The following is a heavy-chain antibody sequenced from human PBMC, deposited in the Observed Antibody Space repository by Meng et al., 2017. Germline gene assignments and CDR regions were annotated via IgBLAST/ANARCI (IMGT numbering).Heavy chain of an antibody. CDR2: IKSANGDA. Sequence: QVQLVQSGAEVEKPGASVKVSCKASGYTFTSYTIHWVRQAPGQSLAWMGWIKSANGDAKYSQKFQGRLTLTRDTSASTAYLELSSLTFEDTAVYYCARGTGSSWFDPWGQGTLVIVSS. CDR1: GYTFTSYT. CDR3: ARGTGSSWFDP. J-gene: IGHJ5*02. D-gene: IGHD6-13*01. V-gene: IGHV1-3*01.